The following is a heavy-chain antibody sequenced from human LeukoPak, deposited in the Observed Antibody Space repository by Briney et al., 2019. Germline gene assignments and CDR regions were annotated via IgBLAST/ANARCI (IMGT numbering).Heavy chain of an antibody. V-gene: IGHV3-30-3*01. CDR3: ARDPRKVAAAGADFDY. CDR2: ISYDGSNK. J-gene: IGHJ4*02. Sequence: GGSLRLSCAASGFTFSSYAMHWVRQAPGKGLEWVAVISYDGSNKYYADSVKGRFTISRDNSKNTLYLQMNSLRAEDTALYYCARDPRKVAAAGADFDYCGQGTLVTVS. D-gene: IGHD6-13*01. CDR1: GFTFSSYA.